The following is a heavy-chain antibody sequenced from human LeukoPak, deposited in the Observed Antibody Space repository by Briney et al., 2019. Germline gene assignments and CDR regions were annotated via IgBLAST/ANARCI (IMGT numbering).Heavy chain of an antibody. J-gene: IGHJ4*02. CDR1: GYTVTGYY. CDR3: ARVDDRGHYSDSSGPRKLFDY. CDR2: INPNSGGT. Sequence: ASVKVSCKASGYTVTGYYMHWVRQAPGQGLEWMGWINPNSGGTNYAQKFQGGVTMTGDTSITTAYMELSRLRSDDTAVYYCARVDDRGHYSDSSGPRKLFDYWGQGTLVTVSS. D-gene: IGHD3-22*01. V-gene: IGHV1-2*02.